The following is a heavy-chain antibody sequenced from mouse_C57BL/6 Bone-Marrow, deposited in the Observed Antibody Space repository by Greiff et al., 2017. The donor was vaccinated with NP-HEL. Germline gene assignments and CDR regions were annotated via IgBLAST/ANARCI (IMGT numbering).Heavy chain of an antibody. V-gene: IGHV5-9*01. CDR1: GFTFSSYT. CDR2: ISGGGGNT. CDR3: ARRDDYEAWFAY. J-gene: IGHJ3*01. Sequence: EVKLVESGGGLVKPGGSLKLSCAASGFTFSSYTMSWVCQTPEKRLEWVATISGGGGNTNYPDSVKGRFTISRDNAKNTLYLQMSSLRSEDTALYYCARRDDYEAWFAYWGQGTLVTVSA. D-gene: IGHD2-4*01.